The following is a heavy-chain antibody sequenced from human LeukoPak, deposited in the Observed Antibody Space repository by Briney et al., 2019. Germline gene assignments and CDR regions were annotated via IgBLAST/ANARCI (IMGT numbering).Heavy chain of an antibody. Sequence: GGSLRLSCAASGFTFSSYAMSWVRQAPGKGLEWVSAISGSGGSTYYADSVKGRFTISRDNSKNTLYLQMNSLRAGDTAVYYCARGPKYSYGQFDYWGQGTLVTVSS. CDR3: ARGPKYSYGQFDY. CDR1: GFTFSSYA. J-gene: IGHJ4*02. V-gene: IGHV3-23*01. CDR2: ISGSGGST. D-gene: IGHD5-18*01.